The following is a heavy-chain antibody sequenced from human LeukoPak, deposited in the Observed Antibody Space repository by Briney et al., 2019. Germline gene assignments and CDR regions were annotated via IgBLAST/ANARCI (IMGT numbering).Heavy chain of an antibody. J-gene: IGHJ6*02. CDR3: ARWYCSGGSCSYGMDV. CDR1: GFTFSSYA. CDR2: ISYDGSNK. D-gene: IGHD2-15*01. Sequence: PGRSLRLSCAASGFTFSSYAMHWVRQAPGKGLEWVAVISYDGSNKYYADSVKGRFTISRDNSKNTLYLQMNSLRAEDTAVYYCARWYCSGGSCSYGMDVWGQGTTVTVSS. V-gene: IGHV3-30*04.